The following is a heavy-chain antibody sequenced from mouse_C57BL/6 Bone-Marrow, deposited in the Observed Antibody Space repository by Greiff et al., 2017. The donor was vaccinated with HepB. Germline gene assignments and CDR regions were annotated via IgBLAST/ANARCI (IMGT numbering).Heavy chain of an antibody. CDR2: IYPGDGDT. V-gene: IGHV1-82*01. CDR3: ARRSYDGYYKNYFDY. CDR1: GYAFSSSW. Sequence: QVQLQQSGPELVKPGASVKISCKASGYAFSSSWMNWVKQRPGKGLEWIGRIYPGDGDTNYNGKFKGKATLTADKSSSTAYMQLSSLTSEDSAVYFCARRSYDGYYKNYFDYWGQGPTLTVSS. D-gene: IGHD2-3*01. J-gene: IGHJ2*01.